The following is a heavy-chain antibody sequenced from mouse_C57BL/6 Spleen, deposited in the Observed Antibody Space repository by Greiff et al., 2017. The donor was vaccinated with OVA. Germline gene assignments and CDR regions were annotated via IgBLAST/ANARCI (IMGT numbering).Heavy chain of an antibody. J-gene: IGHJ4*01. D-gene: IGHD2-2*01. Sequence: VQLQQPGAELVRPGSSVKLSCKASGYTFTSYWMDWVKQRPGQGLEWIGNIYPSDSETHYNQKFKDKATLTVDKSSSTAYMQLSSLTSEDSAVYYCARRGGYDDYAMDYWGQGTSVTVSS. CDR3: ARRGGYDDYAMDY. CDR2: IYPSDSET. V-gene: IGHV1-61*01. CDR1: GYTFTSYW.